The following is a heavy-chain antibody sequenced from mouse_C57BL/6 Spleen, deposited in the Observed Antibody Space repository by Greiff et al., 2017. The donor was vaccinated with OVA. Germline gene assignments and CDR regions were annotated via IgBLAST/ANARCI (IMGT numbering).Heavy chain of an antibody. Sequence: EVKVVESGGDLVKPGGSLKLSCAASGFTFSSYGMSWVRQTPDKRLEWVATISSGGSYTYYPDSVKGRFTISRDNAKNTLYLQMSSLKSEDTAMYYCARHLFAYWGQGTLVTVSA. V-gene: IGHV5-6*01. CDR2: ISSGGSYT. J-gene: IGHJ3*01. CDR3: ARHLFAY. CDR1: GFTFSSYG.